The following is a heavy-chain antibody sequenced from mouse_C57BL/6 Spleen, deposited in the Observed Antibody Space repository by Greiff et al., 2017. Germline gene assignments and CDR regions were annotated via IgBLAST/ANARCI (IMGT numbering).Heavy chain of an antibody. CDR3: ARGDYEGTLYYFDY. CDR1: GFTFSSYA. J-gene: IGHJ2*01. CDR2: ISDGGSYT. D-gene: IGHD2-4*01. V-gene: IGHV5-4*01. Sequence: EVHLVESGGGLVKPGGSLKLSCAASGFTFSSYAMSWVRQTPEKRLEWVATISDGGSYTYYPDNVKGRCTISRDNAKNNLYLQMSHLKSEDTAMYYCARGDYEGTLYYFDYWGQGTTLTVSS.